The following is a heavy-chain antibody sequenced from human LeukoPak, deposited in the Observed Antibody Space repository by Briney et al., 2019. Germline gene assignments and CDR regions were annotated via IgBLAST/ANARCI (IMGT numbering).Heavy chain of an antibody. CDR1: GGSISSYY. CDR2: IYYSGST. J-gene: IGHJ5*02. V-gene: IGHV4-59*01. Sequence: PSETLSLTCTVSGGSISSYYWSWIRQPPGKGLEWIGYIYYSGSTNYNPFLKSRVTISVDTSKNQFSLKLSSVTAADTAVYYCARAAVVVPAAIVWFDPWGQGTLVTVSS. D-gene: IGHD2-2*02. CDR3: ARAAVVVPAAIVWFDP.